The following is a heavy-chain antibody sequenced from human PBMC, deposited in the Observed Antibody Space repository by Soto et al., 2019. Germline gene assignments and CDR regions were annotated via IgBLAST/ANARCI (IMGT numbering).Heavy chain of an antibody. CDR1: GCTIGDLG. CDR3: ARVLGDRDGYINYYYSVMDF. J-gene: IGHJ6*04. CDR2: ISYDGSNK. V-gene: IGHV3-30-3*01. D-gene: IGHD5-12*01. Sequence: AAGCTIGDLGGRRIRKEQGKGLEWVAVISYDGSNKYYADSVKGRFTISRDNSKNTLYLQMNSLRAEDTAVYYCARVLGDRDGYINYYYSVMDFWGKGPTVPVSP.